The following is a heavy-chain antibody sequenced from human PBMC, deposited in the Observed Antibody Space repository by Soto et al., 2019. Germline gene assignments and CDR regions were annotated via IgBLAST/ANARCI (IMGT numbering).Heavy chain of an antibody. CDR1: GFTFRNNA. CDR3: AKHDFWTLYNTGLDS. D-gene: IGHD3-3*01. J-gene: IGHJ4*02. Sequence: GGSLRLSCVASGFTFRNNAMNWVRQAPGKGLEWISDITSDGSKTHYADSVKGRFTISRDNFKNMLYLQMNSLRAEDTAVYYCAKHDFWTLYNTGLDSWGQGTLVTVSS. V-gene: IGHV3-23*01. CDR2: ITSDGSKT.